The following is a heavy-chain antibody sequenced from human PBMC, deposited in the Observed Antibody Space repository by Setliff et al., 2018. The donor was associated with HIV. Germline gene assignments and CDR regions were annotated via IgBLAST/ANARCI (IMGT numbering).Heavy chain of an antibody. Sequence: SETLSLTCAVSGYSISSGFYWSWMRQPPGKGLEWIGSIYQSGNTNYNPSLESRLTISIDTSKNQFSLKLTSVTAADTAVYYCAREDSSYHYFDYWGQGMLVTVSS. D-gene: IGHD6-6*01. CDR3: AREDSSYHYFDY. V-gene: IGHV4-38-2*02. CDR2: IYQSGNT. J-gene: IGHJ4*02. CDR1: GYSISSGFY.